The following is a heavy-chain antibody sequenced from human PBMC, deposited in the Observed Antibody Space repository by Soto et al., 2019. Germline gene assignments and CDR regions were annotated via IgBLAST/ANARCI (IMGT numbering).Heavy chain of an antibody. Sequence: EVQLVESGGGLVKPGGSLRLSCAASGFTFSNYGMDWVRRAPGKGLEWVSSISSSIYYADSVKGRFTISRDNARNSLYLQMNSLRAEDTAVYYCAREYGDYGDYWGQGTLVTVSS. CDR3: AREYGDYGDY. CDR1: GFTFSNYG. D-gene: IGHD4-17*01. J-gene: IGHJ4*02. CDR2: ISSSI. V-gene: IGHV3-21*01.